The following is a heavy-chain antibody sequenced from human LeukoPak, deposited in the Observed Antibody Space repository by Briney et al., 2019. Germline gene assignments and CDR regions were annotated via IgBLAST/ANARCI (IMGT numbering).Heavy chain of an antibody. V-gene: IGHV1-69*13. CDR2: IFPIFATA. Sequence: SVKDSCKASGGTFSSYATSWVRQAPGQGLEWMGRIFPIFATANYAQKFQGRVTITADESTSTAYMELSSLRSEDTAVYYCARESGSYEAYFDYWGQGTLVTVSS. CDR3: ARESGSYEAYFDY. J-gene: IGHJ4*01. CDR1: GGTFSSYA. D-gene: IGHD1-26*01.